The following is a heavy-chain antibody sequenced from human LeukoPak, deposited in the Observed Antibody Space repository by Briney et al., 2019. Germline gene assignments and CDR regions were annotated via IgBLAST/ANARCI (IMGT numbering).Heavy chain of an antibody. CDR1: GFSFSDYW. CDR3: ANLWEMGH. J-gene: IGHJ4*02. D-gene: IGHD5-24*01. CDR2: VKPDGSEK. Sequence: PGGSLRLSCAASGFSFSDYWMSWVRQAPGKGLEWVANVKPDGSEKHYVDSVKGRFTISRDNARNSLYLQMDSLRAEDTAVYYCANLWEMGHWGQGTLVTVSS. V-gene: IGHV3-7*01.